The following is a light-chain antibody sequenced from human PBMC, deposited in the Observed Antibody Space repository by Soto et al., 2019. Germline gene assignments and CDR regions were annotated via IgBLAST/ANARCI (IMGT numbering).Light chain of an antibody. Sequence: MMMTQSPATLSVSPGERVTLSCRTSHSVNSHVAWYQQKPGQAPRLLIYGASTRATGIPVRFSGSGFGTKFTLTISSLQSEDFAVYYCQQYKNWPLFGQGTRLDIK. CDR3: QQYKNWPL. CDR1: HSVNSH. V-gene: IGKV3-15*01. CDR2: GAS. J-gene: IGKJ5*01.